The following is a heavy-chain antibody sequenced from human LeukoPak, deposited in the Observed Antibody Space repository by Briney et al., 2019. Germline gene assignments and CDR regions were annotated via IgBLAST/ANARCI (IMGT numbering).Heavy chain of an antibody. J-gene: IGHJ4*02. CDR2: ISASGGST. Sequence: GGSLRLSCAASGFTFSNYAMSWVRQAPGKGLEWVSVISASGGSTYYADALKGRFTISKDNSKSTLFLQMNSLRADDTAVYYCAKPSSAATPGYWGQGTLVTVSS. D-gene: IGHD2-15*01. CDR1: GFTFSNYA. V-gene: IGHV3-23*01. CDR3: AKPSSAATPGY.